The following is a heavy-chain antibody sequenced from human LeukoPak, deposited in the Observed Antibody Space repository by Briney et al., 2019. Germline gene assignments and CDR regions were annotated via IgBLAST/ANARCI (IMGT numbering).Heavy chain of an antibody. D-gene: IGHD2-15*01. V-gene: IGHV4-59*01. CDR2: IYYSGST. Sequence: SETLSLTCTVSGASISNYYWSWIRQPPGKGLEWIGYIYYSGSTYHNPSLKSRVTISVDTSKNQFSLKLSSVTAADTAVYYCARDREGSYCSGGSCYSGYFDYWGQGTLVTVSS. CDR3: ARDREGSYCSGGSCYSGYFDY. CDR1: GASISNYY. J-gene: IGHJ4*02.